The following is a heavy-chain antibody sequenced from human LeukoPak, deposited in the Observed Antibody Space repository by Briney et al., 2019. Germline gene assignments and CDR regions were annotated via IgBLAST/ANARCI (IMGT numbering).Heavy chain of an antibody. D-gene: IGHD2-15*01. J-gene: IGHJ4*02. CDR2: IYHSGST. Sequence: SETLSLTCAVSGYSISSGYYWGWIRQPPGKGLGWIGSIYHSGSTYCNPSLKSRVTISVDTSKSQFSLKLSSVTAADTAVYYCASFRYCSGGSCYSVFDYWGQGTLVTVSS. CDR1: GYSISSGYY. CDR3: ASFRYCSGGSCYSVFDY. V-gene: IGHV4-38-2*01.